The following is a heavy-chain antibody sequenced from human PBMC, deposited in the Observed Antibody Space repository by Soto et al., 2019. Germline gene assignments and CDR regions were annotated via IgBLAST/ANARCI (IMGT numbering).Heavy chain of an antibody. Sequence: PGGSLRLSCAASGFTFSSYAMSWVRQAPGKGLEWVSAISGSGGSTYYADSVKGRFTISRDNSKNTLYLQMNSLRAEDAAVYYCAKDGGVEMATMNWFDPWGQGTLVTVSS. CDR3: AKDGGVEMATMNWFDP. CDR2: ISGSGGST. V-gene: IGHV3-23*01. D-gene: IGHD5-12*01. J-gene: IGHJ5*02. CDR1: GFTFSSYA.